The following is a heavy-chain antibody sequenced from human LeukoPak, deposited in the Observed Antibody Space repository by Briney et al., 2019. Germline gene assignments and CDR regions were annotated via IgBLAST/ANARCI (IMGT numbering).Heavy chain of an antibody. CDR3: AKDQRGDEQWLVDY. D-gene: IGHD6-19*01. Sequence: PTGGSLRLSCAASGFTFSSYAMSWVRQAPGKGLEWVSAISGSGGSTYYADSVKGRFTISRDNSKNTLYLQMNSLRAEDTAVYYCAKDQRGDEQWLVDYWGQGTLVTVSS. CDR2: ISGSGGST. J-gene: IGHJ4*02. V-gene: IGHV3-23*01. CDR1: GFTFSSYA.